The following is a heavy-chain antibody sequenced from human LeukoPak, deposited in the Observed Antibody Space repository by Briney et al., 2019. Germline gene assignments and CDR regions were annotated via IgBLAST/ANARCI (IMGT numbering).Heavy chain of an antibody. D-gene: IGHD6-13*01. Sequence: GGSLRLSCIVSGTPFSDYYMNWIRQAPGKGLEWISYISSSSSYSDYADSVKGRFTISRDNAKSALYLQLNSLRLEDTAVYYCAAGTAADFWGQGTLVTVSS. J-gene: IGHJ4*02. CDR2: ISSSSSYS. CDR3: AAGTAADF. CDR1: GTPFSDYY. V-gene: IGHV3-11*03.